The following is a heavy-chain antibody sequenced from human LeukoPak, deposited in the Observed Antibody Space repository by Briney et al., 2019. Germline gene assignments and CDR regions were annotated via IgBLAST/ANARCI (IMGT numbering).Heavy chain of an antibody. CDR2: IYHSGST. D-gene: IGHD2-15*01. Sequence: KPSETLSLTCTVSGYSISSGYYWGWIRQPPGKGLEWIGSIYHSGSTYYNPSLKSRVTISVGTSKNQFSLKLSSVTAADTAVYYCARRPPTYCSGRSCYPIDYWGQGPLVPVSS. V-gene: IGHV4-38-2*02. CDR3: ARRPPTYCSGRSCYPIDY. J-gene: IGHJ4*02. CDR1: GYSISSGYY.